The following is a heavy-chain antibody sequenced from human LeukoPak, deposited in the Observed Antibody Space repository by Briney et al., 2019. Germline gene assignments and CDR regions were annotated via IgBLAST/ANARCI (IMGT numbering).Heavy chain of an antibody. CDR3: ARDYGRSRDYGMDV. CDR2: INSDGSST. D-gene: IGHD3-10*01. Sequence: GGSLRLSCAASGFTFSSYWMHWVRQAPGKGLVWVSRINSDGSSTTYADSVKGRFTISRDNAKNTLYLQMNSLRAEDTAVYFCARDYGRSRDYGMDVWGQGATVTVSS. CDR1: GFTFSSYW. J-gene: IGHJ6*02. V-gene: IGHV3-74*01.